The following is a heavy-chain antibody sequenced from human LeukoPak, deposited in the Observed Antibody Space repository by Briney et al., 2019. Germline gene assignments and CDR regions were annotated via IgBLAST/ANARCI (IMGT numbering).Heavy chain of an antibody. CDR3: ARHVVTDPCISTSCSLLATDC. CDR1: GASISIHY. CDR2: ISYSGST. V-gene: IGHV4-59*08. J-gene: IGHJ4*02. Sequence: PSETLSLTCTVSGASISIHYWSWIRQSPGKGLEWIGYISYSGSTDYNPSLTSRVTLSVAPSKNQISLKLSSVTAADTAVYYCARHVVTDPCISTSCSLLATDCWGQGTLVTVSS. D-gene: IGHD2-2*01.